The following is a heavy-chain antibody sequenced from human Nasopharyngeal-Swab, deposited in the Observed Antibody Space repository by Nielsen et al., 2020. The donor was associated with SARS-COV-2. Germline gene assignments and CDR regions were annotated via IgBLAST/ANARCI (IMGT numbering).Heavy chain of an antibody. Sequence: GESLKISCAASGFTFSDYYMSWIRQAPGKGLEWVSYISSSSSYTNYADSVKGRFIISRDNAKNSLYLQMNSLRAEDTAVYYCARRVRGVIEYYYYYYMDVWGKGTTVTVSS. CDR1: GFTFSDYY. CDR3: ARRVRGVIEYYYYYYMDV. CDR2: ISSSSSYT. D-gene: IGHD3-10*01. V-gene: IGHV3-11*06. J-gene: IGHJ6*03.